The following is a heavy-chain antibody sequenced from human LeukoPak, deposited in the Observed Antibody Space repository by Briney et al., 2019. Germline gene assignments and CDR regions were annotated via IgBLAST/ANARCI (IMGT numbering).Heavy chain of an antibody. Sequence: GGSLRLSCAASGFTFSSYVMNWVRQAPGKGLEWVSAISGSGETTFYAGSGKGRFTISRDNSKNTLYLQMNSLRAEDTAVYYCARDKNPSSSSWYFGFDYWGQGTLVTVSS. D-gene: IGHD6-13*01. CDR2: ISGSGETT. V-gene: IGHV3-23*01. J-gene: IGHJ4*02. CDR3: ARDKNPSSSSWYFGFDY. CDR1: GFTFSSYV.